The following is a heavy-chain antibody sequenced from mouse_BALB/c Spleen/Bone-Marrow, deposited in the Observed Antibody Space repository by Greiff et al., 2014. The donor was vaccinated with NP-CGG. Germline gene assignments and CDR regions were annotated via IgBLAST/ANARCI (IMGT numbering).Heavy chain of an antibody. CDR2: IRNKAYGYTT. CDR3: TRDMGGILFDS. Sequence: EVQLVESGGGLVQPGGSLRLSCVTSGFTFIDYYMNWVRQPPGKALEWVGFIRNKAYGYTTEYSASVKGRSTISRDNSQSILYLQMNTLRAEDSATYYCTRDMGGILFDSWGQGTTLTVSS. J-gene: IGHJ2*01. V-gene: IGHV7-3*02. CDR1: GFTFIDYY. D-gene: IGHD4-1*01.